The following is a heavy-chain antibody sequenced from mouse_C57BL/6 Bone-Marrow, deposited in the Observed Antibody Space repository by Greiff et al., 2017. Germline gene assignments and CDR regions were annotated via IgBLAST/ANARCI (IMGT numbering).Heavy chain of an antibody. J-gene: IGHJ3*01. V-gene: IGHV1-80*01. Sequence: QVHVKQSGAELVKPGASVKISCKASGYAFSSYWMNWVKQRPGKGLEWIGQIYPGDGDTNYNGKFKGKATLTADKSTSTAYMQLSSLTTEDSAVYFCARKDYSNPAWFAYWGQGTLVTVSA. D-gene: IGHD2-5*01. CDR3: ARKDYSNPAWFAY. CDR2: IYPGDGDT. CDR1: GYAFSSYW.